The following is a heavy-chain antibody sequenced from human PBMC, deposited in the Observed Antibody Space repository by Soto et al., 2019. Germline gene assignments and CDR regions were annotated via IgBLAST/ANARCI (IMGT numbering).Heavy chain of an antibody. V-gene: IGHV3-53*01. CDR2: IYRGETT. J-gene: IGHJ4*02. Sequence: GGSLRLSCAASGFNVNSDYMNWVRQTPGKGLEWVASIYRGETTYSADSVRGRFTISSAKSQITLYFQLSSLRIEATAVYYCTRAGRGLGRLSLFEYWGQGVLVTVSS. D-gene: IGHD2-21*02. CDR3: TRAGRGLGRLSLFEY. CDR1: GFNVNSDY.